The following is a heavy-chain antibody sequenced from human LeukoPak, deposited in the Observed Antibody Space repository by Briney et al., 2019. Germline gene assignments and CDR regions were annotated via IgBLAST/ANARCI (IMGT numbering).Heavy chain of an antibody. V-gene: IGHV3-23*01. Sequence: GGSLRLSCAASGFTFSNYAMSWVRQAPGKGLEWVSAISGSGGSTYYADSVKGRFTISRDNSKNTLYLQMNSLRAEDTAVYYCAKDTQGWLGYLLEGDWFDPWGQGTLVTVSS. D-gene: IGHD3-3*01. CDR3: AKDTQGWLGYLLEGDWFDP. CDR2: ISGSGGST. J-gene: IGHJ5*02. CDR1: GFTFSNYA.